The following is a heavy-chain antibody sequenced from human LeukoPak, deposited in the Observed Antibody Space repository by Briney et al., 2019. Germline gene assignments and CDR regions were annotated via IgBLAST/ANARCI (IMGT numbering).Heavy chain of an antibody. CDR3: ARRSSGWSRWYFDL. J-gene: IGHJ2*01. CDR2: INWNGGST. D-gene: IGHD6-19*01. CDR1: GFTFSSYW. Sequence: GGSLRLSCAASGFTFSSYWMHWVRQAPGKGLEWVSGINWNGGSTGYADSVKGRFTISRDNAKNSLYLQMNSLRAEDTALYYCARRSSGWSRWYFDLWGRGTLVTVSS. V-gene: IGHV3-20*04.